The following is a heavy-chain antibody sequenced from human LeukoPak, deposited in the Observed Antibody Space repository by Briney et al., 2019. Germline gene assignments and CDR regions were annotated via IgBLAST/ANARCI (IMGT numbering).Heavy chain of an antibody. V-gene: IGHV3-23*01. D-gene: IGHD3-9*01. Sequence: PGGSLRLSCAASGFTFSTYAMTWVRQAPGKGLEWVSTIDSVRNTHYADSVKGRFTISRDNSKNTVHLQMNSLRAEDTAVYYCAKRLSASDWFEVDYWGQGTLGTVSS. J-gene: IGHJ4*02. CDR2: IDSVRNT. CDR3: AKRLSASDWFEVDY. CDR1: GFTFSTYA.